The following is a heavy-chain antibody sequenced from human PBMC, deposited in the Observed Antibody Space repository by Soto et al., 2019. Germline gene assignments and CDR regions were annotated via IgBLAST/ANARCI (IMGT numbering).Heavy chain of an antibody. Sequence: EVQLEESGGALVKPGESLTLSCAASGFTFSHACLGWVRQAPGKGLEWVGRIKMKSEGETTDYGAPVKGRFIISRDDSKNTVDLQMNTLKTEDTAVYYCTTVYGHSYGQLDHWGQGTLVTVSS. CDR2: IKMKSEGETT. V-gene: IGHV3-15*02. J-gene: IGHJ4*02. CDR3: TTVYGHSYGQLDH. CDR1: GFTFSHAC. D-gene: IGHD5-18*01.